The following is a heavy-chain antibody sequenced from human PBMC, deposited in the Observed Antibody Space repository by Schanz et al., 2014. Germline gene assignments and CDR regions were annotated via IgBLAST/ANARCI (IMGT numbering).Heavy chain of an antibody. CDR3: AAHETLSTTACYPS. D-gene: IGHD2-2*01. CDR2: VKQDGIEK. CDR1: GFTFSGYW. Sequence: EVQLVESGGGLVQPGGSVRLSCAASGFTFSGYWMSWVRQAPGKGPEWLANVKQDGIEKYYLESVKGRFTISRDNAKNSLYLQMTGLRAEDTAVYYCAAHETLSTTACYPSWGQGTLVAVSS. V-gene: IGHV3-7*03. J-gene: IGHJ4*02.